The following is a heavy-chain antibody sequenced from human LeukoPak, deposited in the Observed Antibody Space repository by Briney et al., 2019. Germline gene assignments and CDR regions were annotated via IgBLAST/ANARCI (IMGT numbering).Heavy chain of an antibody. V-gene: IGHV1-24*01. CDR1: GYTLTELS. CDR2: FDPEDGET. J-gene: IGHJ4*02. CDR3: ATPPYCCSTSCHDY. D-gene: IGHD2-2*01. Sequence: GSVKVSCKVSGYTLTELSMHWVRQAPGKGLEWMGGFDPEDGETIYAQKFQGRVTMTEDTSTDTAYMELSSLRSEDTAVYYCATPPYCCSTSCHDYWGQGTLVTVSS.